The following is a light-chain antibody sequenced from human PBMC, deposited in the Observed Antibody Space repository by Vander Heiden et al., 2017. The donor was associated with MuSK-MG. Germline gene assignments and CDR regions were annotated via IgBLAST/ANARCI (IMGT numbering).Light chain of an antibody. Sequence: QSALTQPASVSGSPGQSITISCTGTRSDGGTHNSVTWYQQHPGNAPKLIIYDGKLRPAGVSPRFSGSTSGITASLTISWLQPEDEDDYYCNSYRCNSLVFGGGTKLTVL. J-gene: IGLJ2*01. CDR1: RSDGGTHNS. V-gene: IGLV2-14*03. CDR3: NSYRCNSLV. CDR2: DGK.